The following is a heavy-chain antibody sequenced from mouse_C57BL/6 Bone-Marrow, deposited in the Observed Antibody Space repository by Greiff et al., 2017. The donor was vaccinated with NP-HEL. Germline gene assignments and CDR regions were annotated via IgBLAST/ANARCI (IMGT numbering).Heavy chain of an antibody. Sequence: VQLQQSGAELVRPGASVTLSCKASGYTFTEYEMHWVKQTPVHGLEWIGAIDPETGGTAYNQKFKGKAILTADKSSSTAYMELRSLTSEDSAVYYCTRSTTVVAPDYWGQGTTLTVSS. J-gene: IGHJ2*01. D-gene: IGHD1-1*01. CDR2: IDPETGGT. CDR1: GYTFTEYE. V-gene: IGHV1-15*01. CDR3: TRSTTVVAPDY.